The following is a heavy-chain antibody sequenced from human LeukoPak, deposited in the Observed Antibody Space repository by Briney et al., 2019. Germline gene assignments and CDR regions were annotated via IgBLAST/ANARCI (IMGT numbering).Heavy chain of an antibody. J-gene: IGHJ6*03. Sequence: PSETLSLTCTVSGYSLTTGYYWGWIRQPPGRGLEWIGIIYHTGSTSYYAPSLQSRVALSVDTSKNQFSLKLSSVTAADTAVYFCARFTGDGVPARPYLYYYMDVWGRGSTAVVSS. V-gene: IGHV4-38-2*02. CDR3: ARFTGDGVPARPYLYYYMDV. CDR2: IYHTGST. CDR1: GYSLTTGYY. D-gene: IGHD6-6*01.